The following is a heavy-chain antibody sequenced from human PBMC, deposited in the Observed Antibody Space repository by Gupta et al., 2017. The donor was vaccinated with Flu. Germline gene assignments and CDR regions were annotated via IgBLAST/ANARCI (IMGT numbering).Heavy chain of an antibody. J-gene: IGHJ6*02. D-gene: IGHD3-3*01. CDR3: ARGTPGTSGYYPSYYYNMDV. V-gene: IGHV1-69*06. Sequence: QVQLGQSGAAVEKPGSSVRLFCKAAGATFTTHAITWVRLAPGQGLEWVGGVIPRISEIKYGQKFQGRVTITADTPTSTAYMELRSLRSEDTAVYFCARGTPGTSGYYPSYYYNMDVWGQGTTVTVSS. CDR1: GATFTTHA. CDR2: VIPRISEI.